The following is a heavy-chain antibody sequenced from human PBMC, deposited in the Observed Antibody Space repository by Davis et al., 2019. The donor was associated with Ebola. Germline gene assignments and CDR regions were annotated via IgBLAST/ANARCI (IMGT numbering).Heavy chain of an antibody. D-gene: IGHD3-9*01. J-gene: IGHJ4*02. CDR2: IWFDGSNK. Sequence: GESLKISCAASGFTFSIYAMHWVRQAPGKGLEWVAVIWFDGSNKNYADSVKGRFTISRDNSKNTLYLQMNSLRAEDTAVYYCAKLRSDFDWLLSEVNYFDYWGQGTLVTVSS. V-gene: IGHV3-33*06. CDR3: AKLRSDFDWLLSEVNYFDY. CDR1: GFTFSIYA.